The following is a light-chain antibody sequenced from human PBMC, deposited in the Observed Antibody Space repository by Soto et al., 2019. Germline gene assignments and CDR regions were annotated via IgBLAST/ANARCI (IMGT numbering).Light chain of an antibody. CDR1: QNIDTE. J-gene: IGKJ5*01. Sequence: DIQMTQSPSSRFASVGHRGTITCQASQNIDTELSWYQQKPGKAPKLLIHDASNLEGGVQSRFSGGGSGTDFTFTISSLQHEDIATYYCQQYNWLFSFGQGTRLEIK. V-gene: IGKV1-33*01. CDR2: DAS. CDR3: QQYNWLFS.